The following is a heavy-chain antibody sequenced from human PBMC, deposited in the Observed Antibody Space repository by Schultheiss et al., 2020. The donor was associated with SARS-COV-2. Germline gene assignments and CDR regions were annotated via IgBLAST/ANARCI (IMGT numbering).Heavy chain of an antibody. CDR3: AKGDGSSLTSYYFDY. V-gene: IGHV3-30*02. CDR2: IWYDGSNK. CDR1: GFTFSSYG. Sequence: GGSLRLSCAASGFTFSSYGMHWVRQAPGKGLEWVAVIWYDGSNKYYADSVKGRFTISRDNSKNTLYLQIHSLRAEYTAVYYCAKGDGSSLTSYYFDYWGQGTLVTVSS. J-gene: IGHJ4*02. D-gene: IGHD6-13*01.